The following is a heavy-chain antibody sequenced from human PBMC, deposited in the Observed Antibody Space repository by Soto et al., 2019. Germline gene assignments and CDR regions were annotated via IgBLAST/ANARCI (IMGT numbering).Heavy chain of an antibody. Sequence: ASVKVSCKASGSTFTGYYMHWVRQAPGQGLEWMGWINPNNGGTKYAQKFQGSVTMTRDTSISTAYMELSRLRSDDTAVYYCARASGVYDAFDIWGQGSMVTVSS. V-gene: IGHV1-2*02. CDR1: GSTFTGYY. CDR2: INPNNGGT. CDR3: ARASGVYDAFDI. D-gene: IGHD4-17*01. J-gene: IGHJ3*02.